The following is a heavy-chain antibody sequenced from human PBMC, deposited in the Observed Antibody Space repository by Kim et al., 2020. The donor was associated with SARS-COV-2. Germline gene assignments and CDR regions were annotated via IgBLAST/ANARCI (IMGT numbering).Heavy chain of an antibody. CDR1: GFTFDDYA. Sequence: SLRLSCAASGFTFDDYAMHWVRQAPGKGLEWVSGISWNSGSIVYADSVKGRFTISRDNAKNSLYLQMNSLRAEDTALYYCAALQLLSIWGQGTMVTVSS. CDR2: ISWNSGSI. D-gene: IGHD2-2*01. V-gene: IGHV3-9*01. CDR3: AALQLLSI. J-gene: IGHJ3*02.